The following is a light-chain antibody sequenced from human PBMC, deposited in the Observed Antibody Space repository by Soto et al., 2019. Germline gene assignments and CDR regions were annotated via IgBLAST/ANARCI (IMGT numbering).Light chain of an antibody. J-gene: IGKJ1*01. CDR1: QSFSSN. CDR3: QQYNNWPWT. V-gene: IGKV3-15*01. Sequence: EIVMTQSPATLSVSPGARATLSCRASQSFSSNLAWYQQKPGQDPRLLIYGASTRATGIPARFSGSGSETEFTLTISSLQSEDFAVYYCQQYNNWPWTFGQGTKVEIK. CDR2: GAS.